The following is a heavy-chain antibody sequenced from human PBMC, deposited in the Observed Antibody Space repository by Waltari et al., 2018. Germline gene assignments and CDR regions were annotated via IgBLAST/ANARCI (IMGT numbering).Heavy chain of an antibody. D-gene: IGHD6-19*01. CDR1: GFTFDDYA. V-gene: IGHV3-9*01. Sequence: EVQLVESGGGLVQPGRSLRLSCAASGFTFDDYAMHWVRQAPGKGLEWVSGISWNSGSIGYADSVKGRFTISRDNAKNSLYLQMNSLRAEDTALYYCAKDNTAGMGGDAFDIWGQGTMVTVSS. CDR2: ISWNSGSI. CDR3: AKDNTAGMGGDAFDI. J-gene: IGHJ3*02.